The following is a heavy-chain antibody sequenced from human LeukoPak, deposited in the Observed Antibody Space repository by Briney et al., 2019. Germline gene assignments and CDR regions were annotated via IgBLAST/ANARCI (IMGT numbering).Heavy chain of an antibody. CDR3: ARDFRDSSRGGDAFDI. V-gene: IGHV3-30*03. D-gene: IGHD6-19*01. J-gene: IGHJ3*02. CDR1: GFTFSSYG. CDR2: ISYDGSNK. Sequence: GGSLRLSCAASGFTFSSYGMHWVRQAPGKGLEWVAVISYDGSNKYYADSVKGRFTISRDNAKNSLYLQMNSLRAEDTAVYYCARDFRDSSRGGDAFDIWGQGTMVTVSS.